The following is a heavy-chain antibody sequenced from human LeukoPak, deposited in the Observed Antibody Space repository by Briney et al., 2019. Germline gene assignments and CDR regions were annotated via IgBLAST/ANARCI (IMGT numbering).Heavy chain of an antibody. CDR3: TRYYNSLDY. D-gene: IGHD5-24*01. CDR1: GFTFSSYS. V-gene: IGHV3-21*01. J-gene: IGHJ4*02. CDR2: ISSSSLYI. Sequence: PGGSLRLSCAASGFTFSSYSMNWVRQAPGKGLEWVSSISSSSLYIYYADSVKGRFTISRDNAKNTLYLQMNSLRADDTAMYYCTRYYNSLDYWGQGTLVTVSS.